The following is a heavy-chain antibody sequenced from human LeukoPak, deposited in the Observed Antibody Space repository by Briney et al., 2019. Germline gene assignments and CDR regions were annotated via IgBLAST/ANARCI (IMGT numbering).Heavy chain of an antibody. V-gene: IGHV4-61*01. Sequence: SETLSLTCTVSGASVSRGSYYWSWIRQPPGKTLEWIAYISNSGTTNYNPSLKSRVTISLDTSKNQFPLRLSSVTAADTAVYYCARDNRGIASSGTDFWGQGTLVTVSS. CDR3: ARDNRGIASSGTDF. D-gene: IGHD6-13*01. CDR2: ISNSGTT. J-gene: IGHJ4*02. CDR1: GASVSRGSYY.